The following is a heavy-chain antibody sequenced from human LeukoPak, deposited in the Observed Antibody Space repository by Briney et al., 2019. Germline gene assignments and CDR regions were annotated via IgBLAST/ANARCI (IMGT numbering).Heavy chain of an antibody. CDR3: ARVGDYCDYAFDY. V-gene: IGHV3-66*02. Sequence: GGSLRLSCAASGFTVSSNYMSWVRQAPGKGLEWVSVIYSGGSTYYADSVKGRFTISRDNSKNTLYLQMNSLRAEDTAVYYCARVGDYCDYAFDYWGQGTLVTVSS. J-gene: IGHJ4*02. CDR1: GFTVSSNY. D-gene: IGHD4-17*01. CDR2: IYSGGST.